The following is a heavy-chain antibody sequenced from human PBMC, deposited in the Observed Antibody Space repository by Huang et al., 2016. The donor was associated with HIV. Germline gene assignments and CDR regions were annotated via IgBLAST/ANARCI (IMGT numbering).Heavy chain of an antibody. CDR1: GGSFSGYY. CDR2: INHSGST. CDR3: ARERMMSWLDDHDAFDI. J-gene: IGHJ3*02. V-gene: IGHV4-34*01. D-gene: IGHD1-1*01. Sequence: QVQLQQWGAGLLKPSETLSLTCAVYGGSFSGYYWSWLRPSPGTGLEWIGEINHSGSTNYNPSRKSRLTISVDTSKNQFSLKLSSVTAADTAVYYCARERMMSWLDDHDAFDIWGQGTMVTVSS.